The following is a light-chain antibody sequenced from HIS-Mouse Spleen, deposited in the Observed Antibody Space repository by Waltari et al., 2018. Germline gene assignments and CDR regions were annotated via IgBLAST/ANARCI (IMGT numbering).Light chain of an antibody. V-gene: IGLV1-44*01. CDR3: AAWDDSLNGNYV. J-gene: IGLJ1*01. Sequence: QSVLTQPPSASGTPGQRVTISCSGSSSNIGSTTVNWYQQRPGTAPKPLIYSNKQRPSGVPDRFSGSKSVTSASLAISGLQSEDEADYYCAAWDDSLNGNYVFGTGTKVTVL. CDR2: SNK. CDR1: SSNIGSTT.